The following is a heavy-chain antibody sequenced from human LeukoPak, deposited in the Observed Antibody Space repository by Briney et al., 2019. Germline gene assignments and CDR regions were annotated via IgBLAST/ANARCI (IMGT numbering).Heavy chain of an antibody. CDR1: GFTFNNYY. CDR3: ARSLWPEDF. J-gene: IGHJ4*02. D-gene: IGHD2/OR15-2a*01. Sequence: PGGSLRLSCAASGFTFNNYYMSWVRQAPGKGLEWVANINQDGSAKHYIDSVKGRFTISGDNAKKSVYLQMDSLRAEDTAAYYCARSLWPEDFWGQGTLVTVSS. CDR2: INQDGSAK. V-gene: IGHV3-7*01.